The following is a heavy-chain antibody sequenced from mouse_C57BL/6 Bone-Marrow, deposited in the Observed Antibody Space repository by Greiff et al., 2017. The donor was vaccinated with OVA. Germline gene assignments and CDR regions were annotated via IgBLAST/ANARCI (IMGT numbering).Heavy chain of an antibody. V-gene: IGHV5-4*01. Sequence: EVQGVESGGGLVKPGGSLKLSCAASGFTFSSYAMSWVRQTPEKRLEWVATISDGGSYTYYPDNVKGRFTISRDNAKNNLYLQMSHLKSEDTAMYYCARDGGLMDYWGQGTSVTVSS. CDR3: ARDGGLMDY. CDR2: ISDGGSYT. CDR1: GFTFSSYA. J-gene: IGHJ4*01.